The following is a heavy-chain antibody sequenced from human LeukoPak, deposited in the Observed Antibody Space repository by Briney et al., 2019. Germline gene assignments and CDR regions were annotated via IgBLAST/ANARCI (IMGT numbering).Heavy chain of an antibody. CDR1: GYTLTKLS. Sequence: ASVKVSCKVSGYTLTKLSMHWVRQVPGKGLEWMGGFDPEDGETIHAQRFQGRVTMTEDTSTDTAYMELSSLRSDDTAVYYCATLQQLWFGDLYRGGAFDIWGQGTLVTVSS. D-gene: IGHD3-10*01. CDR2: FDPEDGET. J-gene: IGHJ3*02. CDR3: ATLQQLWFGDLYRGGAFDI. V-gene: IGHV1-24*01.